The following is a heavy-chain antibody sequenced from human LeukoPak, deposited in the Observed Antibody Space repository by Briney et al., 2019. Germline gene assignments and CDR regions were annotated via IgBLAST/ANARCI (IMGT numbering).Heavy chain of an antibody. CDR1: GGTFSSYA. Sequence: SVKVSCKASGGTFSSYAISWVRQAPGQGLEWMGGIIPIFGTANYAQKFQGRVTITTDESTSTAYMELSRLRSEDTAVYYCAGVGSNRLRLGELSFMDVWGKGTTVTVSS. J-gene: IGHJ6*03. CDR2: IIPIFGTA. D-gene: IGHD3-16*02. CDR3: AGVGSNRLRLGELSFMDV. V-gene: IGHV1-69*05.